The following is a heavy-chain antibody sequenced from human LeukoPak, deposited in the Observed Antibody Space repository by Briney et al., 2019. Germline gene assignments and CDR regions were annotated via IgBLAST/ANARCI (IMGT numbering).Heavy chain of an antibody. V-gene: IGHV4-30-4*08. CDR1: GVSVGSGDYF. J-gene: IGHJ4*02. D-gene: IGHD6-25*01. Sequence: PSETLSLTCTVSGVSVGSGDYFWSWIRQPPGKGLEWIGYIYFSGSTDSNPSLESRVTVSIDTSKNQFSLKLRSVTAADTAVYYCTRNASPAYWGQGLLVTVSS. CDR2: IYFSGST. CDR3: TRNASPAY.